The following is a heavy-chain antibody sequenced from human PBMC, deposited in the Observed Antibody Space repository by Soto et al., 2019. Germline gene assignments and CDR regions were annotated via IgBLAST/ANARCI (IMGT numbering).Heavy chain of an antibody. CDR1: GYTFTSYD. J-gene: IGHJ3*02. CDR2: MNPNSGNT. CDR3: ARAGKLVDYWSGYGMEDAFDI. Sequence: ASVKVSCKASGYTFTSYDINWVRQATGQGLEWMGWMNPNSGNTGYAQKFQGRVTMTRNTSISTAYMELSSLRSEDTAVYYCARAGKLVDYWSGYGMEDAFDIWG. D-gene: IGHD3-3*01. V-gene: IGHV1-8*01.